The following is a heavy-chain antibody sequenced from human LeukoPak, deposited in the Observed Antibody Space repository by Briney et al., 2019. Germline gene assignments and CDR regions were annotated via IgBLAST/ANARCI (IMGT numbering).Heavy chain of an antibody. CDR1: GGSFSGYY. CDR2: INHSGST. Sequence: SETLSLTCAVYGGSFSGYYWSWIRQPPGKGLEWIGEINHSGSTNYNPSLKSRVTISVDTSKNQFSLKLSSVTAADTAVYYCARAGWLRRTTFDYWGQGTLVTVSS. J-gene: IGHJ4*02. V-gene: IGHV4-34*01. CDR3: ARAGWLRRTTFDY. D-gene: IGHD5-12*01.